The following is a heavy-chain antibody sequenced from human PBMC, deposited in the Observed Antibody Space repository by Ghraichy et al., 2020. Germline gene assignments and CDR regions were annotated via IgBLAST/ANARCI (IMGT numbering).Heavy chain of an antibody. CDR3: ARGPHWSGRFDY. D-gene: IGHD2-8*02. Sequence: SETLSLTCAVYGGSFSGYYWSWIRQPPGKGLEWIGEINHSGSTNYNPSLKSRVTISVDTSKNQFSLKLSSVTAADTAVYYCARGPHWSGRFDYWGQGTLVTVSS. J-gene: IGHJ4*02. CDR2: INHSGST. V-gene: IGHV4-34*01. CDR1: GGSFSGYY.